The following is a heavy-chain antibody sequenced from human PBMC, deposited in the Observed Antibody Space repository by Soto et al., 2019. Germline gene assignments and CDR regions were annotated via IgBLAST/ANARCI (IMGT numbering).Heavy chain of an antibody. Sequence: EVLLVESGGGLVHPGGSLRLSCAASGFTLSSYWMSWLRQAPGKGLEWLANINEDGSDKYYVDSVKGRFTISRDNAKNSLYLQMNSLSAEDTAVYYCARDGVIVRAPKWGIDYWGQGILVTVSS. CDR2: INEDGSDK. CDR1: GFTLSSYW. V-gene: IGHV3-7*03. CDR3: ARDGVIVRAPKWGIDY. J-gene: IGHJ4*02. D-gene: IGHD1-26*01.